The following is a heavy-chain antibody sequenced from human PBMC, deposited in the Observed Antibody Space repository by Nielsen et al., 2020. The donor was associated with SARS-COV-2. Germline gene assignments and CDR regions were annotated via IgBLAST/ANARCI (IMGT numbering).Heavy chain of an antibody. Sequence: GESLKISCTASGFMFSSYGMHWVRQAPGKGLEWVAVISYDGSNKYYADSVKGRFTISRDNSKNTLYLQMNSLRAEDTAVYYCAKDLRAMVRGVTGVGYGMDVWGQGTTVTVSS. CDR3: AKDLRAMVRGVTGVGYGMDV. D-gene: IGHD3-10*01. CDR2: ISYDGSNK. J-gene: IGHJ6*02. CDR1: GFMFSSYG. V-gene: IGHV3-30*18.